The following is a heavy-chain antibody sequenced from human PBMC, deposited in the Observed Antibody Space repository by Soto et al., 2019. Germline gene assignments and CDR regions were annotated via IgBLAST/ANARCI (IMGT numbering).Heavy chain of an antibody. CDR2: IHYSGSA. D-gene: IGHD3-10*02. J-gene: IGHJ4*02. CDR1: GASISSDAYY. V-gene: IGHV4-31*03. CDR3: ARFYVSFGILDY. Sequence: SETLSFTCTVSGASISSDAYYWTWIRQHPGGGLEWIGYIHYSGSAYNNPSLRSRLTISVDTSNNHLSLKLTSVTAAGTAVYYCARFYVSFGILDYWGQGTLVTVSS.